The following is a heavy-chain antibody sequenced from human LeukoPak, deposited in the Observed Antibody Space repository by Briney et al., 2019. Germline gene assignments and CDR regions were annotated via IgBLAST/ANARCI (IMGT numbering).Heavy chain of an antibody. CDR1: GFTVSSNY. CDR2: IYSGGST. CDR3: ARPEYSSSSDYYYYGMDV. J-gene: IGHJ6*02. V-gene: IGHV3-53*04. D-gene: IGHD6-6*01. Sequence: GGSLRLSCAASGFTVSSNYMSWVRQAPGKGLEWVSVIYSGGSTYYADSVKGRFTISRHNSKNTLYLQMNSLRAEDTAVYYCARPEYSSSSDYYYYGMDVWGQRTTVTVSS.